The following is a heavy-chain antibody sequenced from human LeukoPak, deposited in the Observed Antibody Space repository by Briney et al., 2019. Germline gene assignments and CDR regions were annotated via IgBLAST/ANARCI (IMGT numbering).Heavy chain of an antibody. V-gene: IGHV3-23*01. J-gene: IGHJ6*02. Sequence: GGSLRLSCAASGFTFNNYAMNWARQAPGKGLEWVSVISGSGGTTYYADSVKGRFTISRDSSKNTLYLQMNSLRAEDTAVYYCAKVSGGGLYYDGMDVWGQGTTVTVSS. CDR1: GFTFNNYA. CDR3: AKVSGGGLYYDGMDV. D-gene: IGHD1-14*01. CDR2: ISGSGGTT.